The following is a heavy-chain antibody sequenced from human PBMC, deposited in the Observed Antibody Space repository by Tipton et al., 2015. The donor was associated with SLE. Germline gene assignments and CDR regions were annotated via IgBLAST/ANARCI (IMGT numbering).Heavy chain of an antibody. CDR3: ARVLAVYYYYMDV. Sequence: TLSLTCTVSGDSISSGSYYWSWIRQPAGKGLEWIGYIYYSGSTNYNPSLKSRVTISVDTSKNQFSLKLSSVTAADTAVYYCARVLAVYYYYMDVWGKGTTVTVSS. D-gene: IGHD2-8*01. CDR2: IYYSGST. V-gene: IGHV4-61*10. CDR1: GDSISSGSYY. J-gene: IGHJ6*03.